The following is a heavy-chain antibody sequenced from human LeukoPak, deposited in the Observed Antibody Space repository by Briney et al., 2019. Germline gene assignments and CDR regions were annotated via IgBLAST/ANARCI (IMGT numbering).Heavy chain of an antibody. D-gene: IGHD7-27*01. CDR1: GFTLSDYH. CDR3: ARDLPNWGLDS. J-gene: IGHJ5*01. V-gene: IGHV3-11*01. Sequence: GGSLRLSCAVSGFTLSDYHMNWIRQAPGKGLEWVSYISARGAAIYYADSVKGRFTISRDDPDNSLYLQMNSLSAEDTAIYYCARDLPNWGLDSRGQGTLVTVSS. CDR2: ISARGAAI.